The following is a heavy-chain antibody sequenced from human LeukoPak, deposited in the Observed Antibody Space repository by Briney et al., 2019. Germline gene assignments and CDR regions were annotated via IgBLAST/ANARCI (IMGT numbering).Heavy chain of an antibody. CDR2: ISLSGLT. Sequence: SETLSLTCAVSGGSISSTNWYSWVRQPPGQGLEWIGEISLSGLTNYNPSLKSRVTMSPDKSKNLLSLTVTSVTGADTAVYYCSRESGAFSPFGYWGQGTLVTVTS. CDR1: GGSISSTNW. CDR3: SRESGAFSPFGY. D-gene: IGHD1-26*01. J-gene: IGHJ4*02. V-gene: IGHV4-4*02.